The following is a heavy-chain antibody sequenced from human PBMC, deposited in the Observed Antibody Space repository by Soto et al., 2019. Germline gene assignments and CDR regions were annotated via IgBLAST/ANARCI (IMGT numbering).Heavy chain of an antibody. Sequence: SETLSLTCTVSGGSISSSSYYWGWILQPPGKGLEWIGSIYYSGGTYYNPSLKSRVTISVDTSKNQFSLKLSSVTAADTAVYYCASRPREYSGSYWFDYWGQGTLVTVSS. V-gene: IGHV4-39*01. CDR3: ASRPREYSGSYWFDY. CDR2: IYYSGGT. D-gene: IGHD1-26*01. J-gene: IGHJ4*02. CDR1: GGSISSSSYY.